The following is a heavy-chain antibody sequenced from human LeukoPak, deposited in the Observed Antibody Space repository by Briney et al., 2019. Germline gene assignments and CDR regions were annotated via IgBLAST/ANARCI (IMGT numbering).Heavy chain of an antibody. V-gene: IGHV3-23*01. D-gene: IGHD1-26*01. Sequence: GGSLRLSCAASGFTFSSYAMHWVRQAPGKGLEWVSAISGSGGSTYYADSVKGRFTISRDNSKNTLYLQMNSLRAEDTAVYYCAKVERSGSSKPFDYWGQGTLVTVSS. J-gene: IGHJ4*02. CDR1: GFTFSSYA. CDR3: AKVERSGSSKPFDY. CDR2: ISGSGGST.